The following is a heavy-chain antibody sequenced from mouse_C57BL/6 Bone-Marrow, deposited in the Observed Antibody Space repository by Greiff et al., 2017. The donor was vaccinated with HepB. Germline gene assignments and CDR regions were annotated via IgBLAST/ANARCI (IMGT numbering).Heavy chain of an antibody. D-gene: IGHD2-13*01. CDR1: GYTFTSYW. V-gene: IGHV1-55*01. CDR2: IYPGSGST. CDR3: ARGYGDLYAMDY. Sequence: VQLQQSGAELVKPGASVKMSCKASGYTFTSYWITWVKQRPGQSLEWIGDIYPGSGSTNYNEKFKSKATLTVDTSSSTAYMQLSSLTSEDSAVYYCARGYGDLYAMDYWGQGTSVTVSS. J-gene: IGHJ4*01.